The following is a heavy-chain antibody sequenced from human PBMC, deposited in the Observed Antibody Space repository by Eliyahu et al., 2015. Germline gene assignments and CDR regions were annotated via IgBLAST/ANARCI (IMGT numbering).Heavy chain of an antibody. CDR3: ARQGWGDYYYYIDV. D-gene: IGHD3-16*01. Sequence: QLQLQESGPGLVKPSETLSLTCTVXGGSISSSSYYWGWIRQPPGKGLEWIGSIYYSGSTYYNPSLKSRVTISVDTSKNQFSLELSSVTAADTAVYYCARQGWGDYYYYIDVWGKGTTVTVSS. J-gene: IGHJ6*03. CDR1: GGSISSSSYY. V-gene: IGHV4-39*01. CDR2: IYYSGST.